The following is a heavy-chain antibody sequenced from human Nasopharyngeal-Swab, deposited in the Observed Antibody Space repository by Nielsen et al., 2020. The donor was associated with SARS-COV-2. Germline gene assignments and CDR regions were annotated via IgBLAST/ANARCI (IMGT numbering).Heavy chain of an antibody. V-gene: IGHV3-49*04. CDR2: IRSKAYGGTT. CDR1: GFTFGDYA. CDR3: TRMVQQLRENWFDP. J-gene: IGHJ5*02. D-gene: IGHD6-13*01. Sequence: GESLKISCTASGFTFGDYAMSWVRQAPGKGLEWVGFIRSKAYGGTTEYAASVKGRFTIPRDDSKSIAYLQMNSLKTEDTAVYYCTRMVQQLRENWFDPWGQGTLVTVSS.